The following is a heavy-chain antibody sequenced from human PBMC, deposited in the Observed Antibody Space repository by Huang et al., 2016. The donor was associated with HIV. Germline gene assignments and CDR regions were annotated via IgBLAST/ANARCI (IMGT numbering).Heavy chain of an antibody. CDR3: ATGFDVFFDF. V-gene: IGHV1-24*01. J-gene: IGHJ4*02. CDR2: FDPENGGT. Sequence: QVQLVQSRAEVKKPGASVKVSCKVSEYTLTELSIHWVRQPPGKGLGWMGGFDPENGGTIYEQKFQGRVTMTEDTSTETAFMELSGLRPEDTAVYYCATGFDVFFDFWGQGTLVTVSS. CDR1: EYTLTELS. D-gene: IGHD3-9*01.